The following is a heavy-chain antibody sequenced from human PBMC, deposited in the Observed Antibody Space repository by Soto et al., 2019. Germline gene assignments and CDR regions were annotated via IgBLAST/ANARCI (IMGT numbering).Heavy chain of an antibody. J-gene: IGHJ4*02. CDR3: ARDLESSIAARQVAVAGIFDY. V-gene: IGHV1-46*01. CDR2: INPSGGST. CDR1: GGTFTSYY. Sequence: SVKVSCKASGGTFTSYYMHWVRQAPGQGLEWMGIINPSGGSTSYAQKFQGRVTMTRDTSTSTVYMELSSLRSEDTAVYYCARDLESSIAARQVAVAGIFDYWGQGTLVTVSS. D-gene: IGHD6-6*01.